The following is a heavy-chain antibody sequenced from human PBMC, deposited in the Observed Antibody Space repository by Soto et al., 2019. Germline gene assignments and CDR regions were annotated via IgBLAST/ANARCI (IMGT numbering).Heavy chain of an antibody. J-gene: IGHJ6*02. CDR2: IKEDGSEK. CDR1: GFSFSDSW. V-gene: IGHV3-7*01. Sequence: GGSLRLSCAASGFSFSDSWMDWVRQAPGKGPEWVANIKEDGSEKNYVDSVKGRFTISRDNAKNSLYLQMNSLRAEDTAVYYCASLGRHGWGQRXTVTVYS. CDR3: ASLGRHG. D-gene: IGHD3-16*01.